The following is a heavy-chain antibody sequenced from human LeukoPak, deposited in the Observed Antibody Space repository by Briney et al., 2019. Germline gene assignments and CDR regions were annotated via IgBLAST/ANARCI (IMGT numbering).Heavy chain of an antibody. V-gene: IGHV4-4*07. Sequence: SETLSLTCTVSGGSISSYYWSWIRQPAGKGLEWIGRIYTSGSTNYNPSLKSRVTMSVDTSKNQFSLKLSSVTAADTAVYYCARGQAVSVHLFPPYYYYYMDVWGKGTTVTISS. J-gene: IGHJ6*03. CDR1: GGSISSYY. CDR3: ARGQAVSVHLFPPYYYYYMDV. CDR2: IYTSGST. D-gene: IGHD2-21*01.